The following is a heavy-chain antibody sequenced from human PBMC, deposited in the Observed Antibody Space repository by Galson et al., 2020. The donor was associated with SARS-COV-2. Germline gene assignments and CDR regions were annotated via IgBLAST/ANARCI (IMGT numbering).Heavy chain of an antibody. Sequence: SGPTLVKPTQTLTLTCTFSGFSLSTSGMCVSWIRQPPGKALEWLALIDWDDDKYYSTSLKTRLTTPKDTSKNQVVLTMTNMDPVDTATYYCARTRITMIVGEDWYVGLGGRGSLVTVSS. CDR2: IDWDDDK. J-gene: IGHJ2*01. CDR1: GFSLSTSGMC. CDR3: ARTRITMIVGEDWYVGL. V-gene: IGHV2-70*01. D-gene: IGHD3-22*01.